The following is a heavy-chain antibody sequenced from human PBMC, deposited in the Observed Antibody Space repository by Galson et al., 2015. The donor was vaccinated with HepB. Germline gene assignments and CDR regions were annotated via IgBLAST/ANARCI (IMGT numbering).Heavy chain of an antibody. Sequence: SLRLSCAASGFTFSNAWMSWVRQAPGKGLEWVGRIKSKTDGGTTGYAQTFQGRLTMTRDTSTSTVYMELSSLRYEDTAVYYCARETGRDYYHHYGMDVWGRGTKVTVSS. D-gene: IGHD2-21*02. CDR1: GFTFSNAW. V-gene: IGHV3-15*01. CDR3: ARETGRDYYHHYGMDV. CDR2: IKSKTDGGTT. J-gene: IGHJ6*02.